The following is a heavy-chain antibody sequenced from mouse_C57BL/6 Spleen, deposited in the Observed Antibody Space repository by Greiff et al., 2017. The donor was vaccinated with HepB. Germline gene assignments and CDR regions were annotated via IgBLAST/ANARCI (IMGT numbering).Heavy chain of an antibody. CDR3: ARYDDYLYYAMDY. J-gene: IGHJ4*01. V-gene: IGHV7-3*01. CDR1: GFTFTDYY. D-gene: IGHD2-4*01. Sequence: EVQRVESGGGLVQPGGSLSLSCAASGFTFTDYYMSWVRQPPGKALEWLGFIRNKANGYTTEYSASVKGRFTISRDNSQSILYLQMNALRAEDSATYYCARYDDYLYYAMDYWGQGTSGTVSS. CDR2: IRNKANGYTT.